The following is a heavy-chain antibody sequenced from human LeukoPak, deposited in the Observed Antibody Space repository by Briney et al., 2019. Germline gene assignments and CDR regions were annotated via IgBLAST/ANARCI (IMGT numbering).Heavy chain of an antibody. Sequence: GGSLRLSCAASGLTFSSYGMHWVRQAPGKGLEWVAVIWYDGSNKYYADSVKGRFTISRDNSKNTLYLQMNSLRAEDTAVYYCAKDTEPWIQAYYFDYWGQGTLVTVSS. CDR3: AKDTEPWIQAYYFDY. V-gene: IGHV3-33*06. CDR2: IWYDGSNK. D-gene: IGHD5-18*01. CDR1: GLTFSSYG. J-gene: IGHJ4*02.